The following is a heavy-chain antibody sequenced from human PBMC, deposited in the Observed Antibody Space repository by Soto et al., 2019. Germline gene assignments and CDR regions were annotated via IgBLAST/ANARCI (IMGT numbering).Heavy chain of an antibody. CDR2: TT. CDR1: GGTFSNYA. V-gene: IGHV1-69*13. D-gene: IGHD2-2*01. CDR3: ARDTQFDIVVVPAAMSLYYYYYYMDV. Sequence: GASVKVSCKASGGTFSNYAISWVRQAPGQGLEWMGTTNYAQKFQGRVTTTADESTSTAYMELRSLRSDDTAVYYCARDTQFDIVVVPAAMSLYYYYYYMDVWGKGTTVTVSS. J-gene: IGHJ6*03.